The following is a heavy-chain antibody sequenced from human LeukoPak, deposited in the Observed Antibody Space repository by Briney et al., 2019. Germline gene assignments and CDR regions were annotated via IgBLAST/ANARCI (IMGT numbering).Heavy chain of an antibody. CDR3: ARVHPNPNWFDP. Sequence: SETLSLTCTVSGGSISSYYWSWIRQPPGKGLERIGYIYYSGSTNYNPSLKSRVTISVDTSKNQFSLKLSSVTAADTAVYYCARVHPNPNWFDPWGQGTLVTVSS. J-gene: IGHJ5*02. CDR2: IYYSGST. CDR1: GGSISSYY. V-gene: IGHV4-59*01.